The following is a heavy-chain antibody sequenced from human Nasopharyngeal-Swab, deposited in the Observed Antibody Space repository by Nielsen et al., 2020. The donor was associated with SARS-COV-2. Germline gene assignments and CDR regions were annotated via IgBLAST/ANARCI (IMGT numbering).Heavy chain of an antibody. Sequence: ASVKVSCKASGYTFTSYGISWVRQAPGQGLEWMGWINPNSGGTNYAQKFQGWVTMTRDTSISTAYMELSRLRSDDTAVYYCARVRSYDSSGYSRDDAFDIWGQGTMVTVSS. J-gene: IGHJ3*02. CDR3: ARVRSYDSSGYSRDDAFDI. CDR1: GYTFTSYG. CDR2: INPNSGGT. V-gene: IGHV1-2*04. D-gene: IGHD3-22*01.